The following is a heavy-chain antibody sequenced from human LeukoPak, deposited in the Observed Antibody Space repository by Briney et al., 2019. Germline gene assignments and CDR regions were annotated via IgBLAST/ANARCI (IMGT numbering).Heavy chain of an antibody. D-gene: IGHD3-22*01. CDR2: IYSGGST. J-gene: IGHJ4*02. CDR3: AKEMVVVAARYYYDSSGYYPSDY. V-gene: IGHV3-53*01. CDR1: GFTVSSNY. Sequence: GGSLRLSCAASGFTVSSNYMSWVRQAPGKGLEWVSVIYSGGSTYYADSVKGRFTISRDNSKNTLYLQMNSLRAEDTAVYYCAKEMVVVAARYYYDSSGYYPSDYWGQGTLVTVSS.